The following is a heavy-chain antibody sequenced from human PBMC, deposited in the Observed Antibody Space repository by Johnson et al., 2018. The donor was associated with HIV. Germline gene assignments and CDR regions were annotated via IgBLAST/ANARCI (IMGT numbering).Heavy chain of an antibody. V-gene: IGHV3-7*01. CDR3: ASAFTANI. D-gene: IGHD3-3*02. Sequence: VQLVESGGGLVQPGGSLRLSCAASGFTFTNYWMTWVRQAPGKGLEWVANIKQDGSKKYYVDSVRGRFTISRDNAKNSVIVEMNSLRAEDTAVYYCASAFTANIWGQGTLVSVSS. CDR2: IKQDGSKK. J-gene: IGHJ3*02. CDR1: GFTFTNYW.